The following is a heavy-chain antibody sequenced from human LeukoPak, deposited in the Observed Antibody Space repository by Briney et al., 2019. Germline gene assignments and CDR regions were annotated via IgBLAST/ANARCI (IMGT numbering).Heavy chain of an antibody. Sequence: GESLKISCKGSGYSVSNYWIAWVRQMPGKGLEWMGIIYPGDSDTRYSPSFQGQVTISADKSISTAYLQWSSLKASDTAMYYCARGVTFGGFIAMADWGQGTLVTASS. J-gene: IGHJ4*02. D-gene: IGHD3-16*02. CDR2: IYPGDSDT. CDR1: GYSVSNYW. V-gene: IGHV5-51*01. CDR3: ARGVTFGGFIAMAD.